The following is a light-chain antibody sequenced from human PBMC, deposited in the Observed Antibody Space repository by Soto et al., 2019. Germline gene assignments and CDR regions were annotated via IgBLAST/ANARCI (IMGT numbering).Light chain of an antibody. Sequence: EIVMMQSPATLSVSPGERATLSCRASQSVSSNLAWYQQKPGQAPRLLIYGASTRATGIPSRFSGSGSGTEFELTISLLQPDDFKTYYCQQYTSYSPLTFGGETQVDI. CDR1: QSVSSN. CDR3: QQYTSYSPLT. CDR2: GAS. J-gene: IGKJ4*01. V-gene: IGKV3-15*01.